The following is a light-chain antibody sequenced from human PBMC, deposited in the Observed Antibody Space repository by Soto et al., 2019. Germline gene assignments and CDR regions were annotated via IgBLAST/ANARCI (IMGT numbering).Light chain of an antibody. CDR1: QSVSTY. Sequence: ENVLTQSPATLSLSPGDRATLSCRASQSVSTYLAWYQHKPGQAPRLLIFDASKRATGVPARFSGSGSGTDFTLTISSLEPEDFAVYYCQQYGSSPPYTFGQGTKLEIK. V-gene: IGKV3-11*01. CDR3: QQYGSSPPYT. J-gene: IGKJ2*01. CDR2: DAS.